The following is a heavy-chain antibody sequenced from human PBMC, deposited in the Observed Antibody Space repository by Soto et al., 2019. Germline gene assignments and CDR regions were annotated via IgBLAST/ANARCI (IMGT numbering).Heavy chain of an antibody. D-gene: IGHD4-17*01. CDR1: GFTFSRYW. J-gene: IGHJ6*02. CDR3: AIIYGDYGYYYGMDV. V-gene: IGHV3-7*01. Sequence: EVQLVQSGGGLVQPGGSLRLSCADSGFTFSRYWMSWVRQAPGKGLEWVANIKQDGSEKYYVDSVKGRFTISRDNAKNSRYLQMNSLRAEDTAVYYCAIIYGDYGYYYGMDVWGQGSTVTVAS. CDR2: IKQDGSEK.